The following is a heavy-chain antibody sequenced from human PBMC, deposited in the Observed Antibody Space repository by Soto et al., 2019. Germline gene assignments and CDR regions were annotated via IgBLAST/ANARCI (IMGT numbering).Heavy chain of an antibody. Sequence: EVQLVESGGGLVQPGGSLRLSCAASGFTFSSYWMYWVRQAPGKGLEWVSHMNNDGSYTIYAESVKGRFTFSRDNAKNTLYLQIKSLRAEDTAVYYCVRGGYMHACDIWGQGTMVTVSS. CDR1: GFTFSSYW. V-gene: IGHV3-74*01. CDR2: MNNDGSYT. D-gene: IGHD6-13*01. CDR3: VRGGYMHACDI. J-gene: IGHJ3*02.